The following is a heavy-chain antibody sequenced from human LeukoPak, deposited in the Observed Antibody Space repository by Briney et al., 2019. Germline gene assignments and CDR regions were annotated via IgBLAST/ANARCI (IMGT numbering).Heavy chain of an antibody. CDR3: ARDEGDGYNPGPSDY. J-gene: IGHJ4*02. V-gene: IGHV1-46*01. Sequence: ASVKVSCKASGYTFTSYYMHWVRQAPGQGLEWMGIINPSGGSTSYAQKFQGRVTMTRDTSTSTVYMELSSLRSEDTAVYYCARDEGDGYNPGPSDYWGQGTLVTVSS. CDR1: GYTFTSYY. D-gene: IGHD5-24*01. CDR2: INPSGGST.